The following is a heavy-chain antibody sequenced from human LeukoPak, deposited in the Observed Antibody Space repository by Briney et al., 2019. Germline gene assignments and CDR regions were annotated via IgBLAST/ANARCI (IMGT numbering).Heavy chain of an antibody. J-gene: IGHJ4*02. CDR2: INTDGTST. D-gene: IGHD2-21*02. V-gene: IGHV3-74*01. CDR1: GFTFSSYW. Sequence: GGSLRLSCAASGFTFSSYWIHWVRQAPGKGLVWVSRINTDGTSTSYADSVKGRFTISRDNAKHTLYVQMNSLRAEDTAVYYCARDGDTMAFDYWGQGTLVTVSS. CDR3: ARDGDTMAFDY.